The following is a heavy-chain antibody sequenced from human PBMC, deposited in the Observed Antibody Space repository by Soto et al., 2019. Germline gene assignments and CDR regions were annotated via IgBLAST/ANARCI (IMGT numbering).Heavy chain of an antibody. CDR3: AHSIAPRLFAS. CDR2: IYWDEDK. J-gene: IGHJ4*02. Sequence: QITLKESGPTLVKPTQTLTLTCSFSGFSLSTSGVGVGWIRQPPGKALDWLALIYWDEDKRYSPSLSSRLTIPKYTAKNQLVLIMTDMDPFDTATYYCAHSIAPRLFASWGQGTLVTVSS. D-gene: IGHD6-13*01. V-gene: IGHV2-5*02. CDR1: GFSLSTSGVG.